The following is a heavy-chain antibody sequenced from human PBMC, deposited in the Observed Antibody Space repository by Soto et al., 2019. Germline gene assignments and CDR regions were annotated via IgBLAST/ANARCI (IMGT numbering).Heavy chain of an antibody. CDR2: VYYSGST. CDR1: GGSITNYY. CDR3: ARGRNERWLRNTYYFDY. V-gene: IGHV4-59*12. D-gene: IGHD1-1*01. Sequence: SETLSLTCTISGGSITNYYWSWIRQPPGKGLEWIGYVYYSGSTKYNPSLESRVTISADTSKNQFSLKVTSVTAADTAVYYCARGRNERWLRNTYYFDYWCQGTLVTVSS. J-gene: IGHJ4*02.